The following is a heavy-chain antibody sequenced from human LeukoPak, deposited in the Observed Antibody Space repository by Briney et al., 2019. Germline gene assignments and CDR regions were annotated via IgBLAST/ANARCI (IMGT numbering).Heavy chain of an antibody. CDR2: IYPGDSDP. CDR3: ARHGLGSSWFGCDY. J-gene: IGHJ4*02. V-gene: IGHV5-51*01. D-gene: IGHD6-13*01. Sequence: GESLKISCKGSGYTFTTYWIGWVRQMPGKGLEWVGIIYPGDSDPRYSPSFQGQVTISADKSISTAYLQWSSLKASDSAMYYCARHGLGSSWFGCDYWGQGTLVTVSS. CDR1: GYTFTTYW.